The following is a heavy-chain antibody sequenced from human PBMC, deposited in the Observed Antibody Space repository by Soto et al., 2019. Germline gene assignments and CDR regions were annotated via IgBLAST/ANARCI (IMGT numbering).Heavy chain of an antibody. CDR3: ARLPSRHLVDY. D-gene: IGHD3-3*02. J-gene: IGHJ4*02. V-gene: IGHV4-39*01. Sequence: SETLSLTCTVSGSSINSSGYYWGWIRQPPGKGLEWIGSMFYGVSTYYNPSLKSRVTVSVDTSKNQFSLNLRSVTAADTAVYYCARLPSRHLVDYSGQETLATVS. CDR2: MFYGVST. CDR1: GSSINSSGYY.